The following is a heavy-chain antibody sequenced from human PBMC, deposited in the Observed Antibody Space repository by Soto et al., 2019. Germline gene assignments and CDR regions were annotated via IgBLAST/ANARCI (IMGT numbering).Heavy chain of an antibody. CDR3: ARDWGYYYYYGMDV. Sequence: EVQLVESGGGLVKPGGSLRLSCAASGFTFSSYSMNWVRQAPGKGLEWVSSISSSSSYIYYADSAKGRFTISRDNAKNSLYLQMNSLRAEDTAVYYCARDWGYYYYYGMDVWGQGTTVTVSS. CDR1: GFTFSSYS. V-gene: IGHV3-21*01. D-gene: IGHD3-16*01. CDR2: ISSSSSYI. J-gene: IGHJ6*02.